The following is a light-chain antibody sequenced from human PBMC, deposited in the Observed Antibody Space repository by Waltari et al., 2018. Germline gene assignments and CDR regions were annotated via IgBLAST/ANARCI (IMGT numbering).Light chain of an antibody. CDR2: GAS. V-gene: IGKV3-20*01. Sequence: EVVLTQSPGTLSLSPGERATLSCRASQSVSRALAWYQQKPGQAPRLLIDGASIRATGIPDRFSGSGSGTDFSLTISRLEPADSAMYYCQHYVRLPATFGQGTKVEIK. CDR3: QHYVRLPAT. J-gene: IGKJ1*01. CDR1: QSVSRA.